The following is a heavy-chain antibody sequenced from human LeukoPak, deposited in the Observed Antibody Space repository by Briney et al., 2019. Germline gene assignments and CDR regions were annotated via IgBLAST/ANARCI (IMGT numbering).Heavy chain of an antibody. D-gene: IGHD5-24*01. J-gene: IGHJ4*02. CDR3: ARKIEVDTIGRFDY. V-gene: IGHV1-2*02. CDR1: GYTFTDYY. Sequence: GASVTVSCTASGYTFTDYYIHWVRQAPEQGLEWMGWINPNSGATNYEQKFHGRVTMTRDTSMTTGYMELSRLTSDDTAVYFCARKIEVDTIGRFDYWGQGTLVTVSS. CDR2: INPNSGAT.